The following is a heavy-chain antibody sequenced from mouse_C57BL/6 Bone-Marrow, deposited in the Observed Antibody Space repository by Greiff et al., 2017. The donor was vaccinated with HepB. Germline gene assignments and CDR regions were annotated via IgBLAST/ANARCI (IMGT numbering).Heavy chain of an antibody. J-gene: IGHJ1*03. V-gene: IGHV5-4*03. D-gene: IGHD2-1*01. CDR1: GFTFSSYA. CDR3: ARGNYWYFDV. CDR2: ISDGGSYT. Sequence: EVMLVESGGGSVKPGGSLKLSCAASGFTFSSYAMSWVRQTPEKRLEWVATISDGGSYTYYPDNVKGRFTISRDNAKNNLYLQMSHLKSEDTAMYYCARGNYWYFDVWGTGTTVTVSS.